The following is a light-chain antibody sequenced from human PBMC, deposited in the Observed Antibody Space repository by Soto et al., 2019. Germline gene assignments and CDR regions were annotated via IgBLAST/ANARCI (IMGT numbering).Light chain of an antibody. CDR3: SSYAGSNNQLGYV. CDR1: SSDVGGYNY. Sequence: QSALTQPPSASGSPGQSVTISCTGTSSDVGGYNYVSWYQQHPGKAPKLMIYEVSKRPSGVPDRFSGSKSGNTASLTVSGLQAEDEADYYCSSYAGSNNQLGYVFGTGTKVTVL. CDR2: EVS. J-gene: IGLJ1*01. V-gene: IGLV2-8*01.